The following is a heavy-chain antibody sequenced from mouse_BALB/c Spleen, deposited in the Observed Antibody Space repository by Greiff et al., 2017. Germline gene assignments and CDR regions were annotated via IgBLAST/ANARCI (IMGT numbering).Heavy chain of an antibody. CDR2: IDPENGDT. Sequence: EVMLVESGAELVRSGASVKLSCTASGFNIKDYYMHWVKQRPEQGLEWIGWIDPENGDTEYAPKFQGKATMTADTSSNTAYLQLSSLTSEDTAVYYCNAKYGYYAMDYWGQGTSVTVSS. V-gene: IGHV14-4*02. J-gene: IGHJ4*01. D-gene: IGHD2-10*02. CDR3: NAKYGYYAMDY. CDR1: GFNIKDYY.